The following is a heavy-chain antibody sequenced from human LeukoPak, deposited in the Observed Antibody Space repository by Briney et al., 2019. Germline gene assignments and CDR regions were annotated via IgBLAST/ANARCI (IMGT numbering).Heavy chain of an antibody. CDR1: GGSISSSSYY. CDR3: ARVDSSNWYDSRGYFDY. Sequence: SETLSLTCTVSGGSISSSSYYWGWIRQPPGKGLEWIGSIFYSGSTYHNPSLKSRVTISIDTSKNHFSLKLSSVTAADTAVYYCARVDSSNWYDSRGYFDYWGQGTLVTVSS. V-gene: IGHV4-39*07. J-gene: IGHJ4*02. CDR2: IFYSGST. D-gene: IGHD6-13*01.